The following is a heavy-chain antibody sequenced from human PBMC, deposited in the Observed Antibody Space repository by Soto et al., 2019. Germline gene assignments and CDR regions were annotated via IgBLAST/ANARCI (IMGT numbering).Heavy chain of an antibody. CDR1: GGSISSYY. CDR3: ARHEAVGAFDY. J-gene: IGHJ4*02. V-gene: IGHV4-59*08. CDR2: IYYSGST. Sequence: SETLSLTCTVSGGSISSYYWSWIRQPPGKGLEWIGYIYYSGSTNYNPSLKSRVTISVDTSKNQFSLKLSSVTAADTAVYYCARHEAVGAFDYWGQGTLVTVSS. D-gene: IGHD1-26*01.